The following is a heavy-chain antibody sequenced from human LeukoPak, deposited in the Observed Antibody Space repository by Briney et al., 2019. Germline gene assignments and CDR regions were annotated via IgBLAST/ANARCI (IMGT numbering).Heavy chain of an antibody. CDR2: IKPDGSEI. D-gene: IGHD2-15*01. J-gene: IGHJ4*02. CDR3: TRSLDY. V-gene: IGHV3-7*02. Sequence: GGSLRLSCAASGFTFSDYWMDWVRQAPGKGLEWVANIKPDGSEIYYVDAVKGRFTISRDNAKHSLYLQMNSLRAEDTAVYYCTRSLDYWGKGTLVTVSS. CDR1: GFTFSDYW.